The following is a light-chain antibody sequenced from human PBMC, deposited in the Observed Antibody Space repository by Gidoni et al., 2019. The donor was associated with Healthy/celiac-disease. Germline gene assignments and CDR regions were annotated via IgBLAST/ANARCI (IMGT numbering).Light chain of an antibody. Sequence: DIQMTQSPSSLYASGGDRVTITCRASQSISSYLNWYQQNPGKAPKLLIYAASSLQSGVPSRFRGSGSGTYFTLPISSLQPEDFATYYCQQSYSTPLVTFGPGTKVDIK. CDR3: QQSYSTPLVT. CDR2: AAS. V-gene: IGKV1-39*01. CDR1: QSISSY. J-gene: IGKJ3*01.